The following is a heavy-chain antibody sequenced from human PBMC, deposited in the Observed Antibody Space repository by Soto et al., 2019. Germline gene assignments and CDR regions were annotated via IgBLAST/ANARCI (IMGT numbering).Heavy chain of an antibody. CDR2: ISAYNGNT. J-gene: IGHJ4*02. Sequence: QVQLVQSGAEVKKPGASVKVSCKAYGYTFTSYGISWVRQAPGQGLEWMGWISAYNGNTNYAQKRAGRVTITQDASTSTAYMGLRSPRSDDTAVYYSARAMAYYDSIWGSYRPANFVYWGKGTQVTVSS. CDR1: GYTFTSYG. D-gene: IGHD3-16*02. V-gene: IGHV1-18*01. CDR3: ARAMAYYDSIWGSYRPANFVY.